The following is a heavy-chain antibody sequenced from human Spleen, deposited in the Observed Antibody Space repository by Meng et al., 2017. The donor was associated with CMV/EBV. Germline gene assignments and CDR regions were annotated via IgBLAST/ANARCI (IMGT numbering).Heavy chain of an antibody. CDR1: GGSISTYY. V-gene: IGHV4-39*07. J-gene: IGHJ6*02. CDR2: IYYSGST. CDR3: ARGSVDTAMVQYYYYYGMDV. Sequence: GSLRLSCTVSGGSISTYYWGWIRQPPGKGLEWIGSIYYSGSTYYNPSLKSRVTISVDTSKNQFSLKLSSVTAADTAVYYCARGSVDTAMVQYYYYYGMDVWGQGTTVTVSS. D-gene: IGHD5-18*01.